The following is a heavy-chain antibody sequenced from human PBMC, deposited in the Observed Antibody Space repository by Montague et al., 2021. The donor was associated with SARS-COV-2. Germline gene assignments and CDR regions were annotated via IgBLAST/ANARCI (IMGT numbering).Heavy chain of an antibody. CDR3: ARLAPERHCSVATCSPH. J-gene: IGHJ4*02. CDR1: GASTNAYY. D-gene: IGHD2-2*01. CDR2: TYYSGSA. Sequence: SETLSLTSTVSGASTNAYYWTWIRQPPGKGLEYIGFTYYSGSANYNPSLKSRVTISVDKSKNQFSLTLTSATAADTAMYYCARLAPERHCSVATCSPHWGQGILVTVSS. V-gene: IGHV4-59*01.